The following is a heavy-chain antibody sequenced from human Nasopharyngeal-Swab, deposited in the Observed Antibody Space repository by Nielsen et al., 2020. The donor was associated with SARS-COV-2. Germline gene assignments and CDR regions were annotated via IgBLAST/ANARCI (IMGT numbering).Heavy chain of an antibody. CDR2: ISAYNGNT. CDR1: VSTLTSIV. V-gene: IGHV1-18*01. Sequence: ASVKFSSKASVSTLTSIVITWLRRAPGQGLEWMGWISAYNGNTNYAQKLQGRVTMTTDTSTSTAYMELRSLRSADTAVYYCARDDSSNYDFWSGYYTSFDYWGQGTLVTVSS. D-gene: IGHD3-3*01. CDR3: ARDDSSNYDFWSGYYTSFDY. J-gene: IGHJ4*02.